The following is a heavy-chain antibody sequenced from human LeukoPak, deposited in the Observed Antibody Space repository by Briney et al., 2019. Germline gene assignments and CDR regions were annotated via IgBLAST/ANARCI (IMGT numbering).Heavy chain of an antibody. J-gene: IGHJ4*02. D-gene: IGHD3-9*01. V-gene: IGHV3-66*01. CDR3: ARRLLTGYYEF. CDR1: GFTVSSTY. Sequence: GGSLRLSWAASGFTVSSTYMSWVRQAPGKGLEWVSVFYSGDTTYYANSVKGRFTISRDNSKNMLYLQMNSLRAEDTAVYYCARRLLTGYYEFWGQGTLVTVSS. CDR2: FYSGDTT.